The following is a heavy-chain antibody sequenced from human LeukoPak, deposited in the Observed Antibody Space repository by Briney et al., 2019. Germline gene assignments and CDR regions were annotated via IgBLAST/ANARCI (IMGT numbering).Heavy chain of an antibody. CDR2: IKSKTDGGTT. D-gene: IGHD1-14*01. CDR3: TTDYNDYGDQ. V-gene: IGHV3-15*01. CDR1: GFTISSNA. J-gene: IGHJ4*02. Sequence: GGSLRLSCAASGFTISSNAMSWVRQAPGKGLEWVGRIKSKTDGGTTDYTAPVKGRFTISRDDSKNTLYLQMNSLKTEDTAVYYCTTDYNDYGDQWGQGTLVTVSS.